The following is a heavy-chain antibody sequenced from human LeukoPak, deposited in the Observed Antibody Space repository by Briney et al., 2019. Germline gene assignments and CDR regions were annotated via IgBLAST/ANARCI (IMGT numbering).Heavy chain of an antibody. CDR1: GFTFSSYW. V-gene: IGHV3-74*01. J-gene: IGHJ4*02. CDR3: AREGSYSTFDY. D-gene: IGHD3-10*01. CDR2: INSDGSST. Sequence: GRSLRLPCAASGFTFSSYWMHWVRQAPGKGLVWVSRINSDGSSTSYADSVKGRFTISRDNAKNTLYLQMNSLRAEDTAVYYCAREGSYSTFDYWGQGTLVTVSS.